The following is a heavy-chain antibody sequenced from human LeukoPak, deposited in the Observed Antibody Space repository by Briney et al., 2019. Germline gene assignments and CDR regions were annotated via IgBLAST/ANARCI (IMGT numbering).Heavy chain of an antibody. Sequence: SETLSLTCSVSGGSINSYYWSWIRQPPGKGLECIGYIHYTGSTNYNPSLKSRVTISVDTSKNQFSLKLSSVTAADTAVYYCARGLGATSGAFDIWGQGTMVTVSS. CDR2: IHYTGST. CDR3: ARGLGATSGAFDI. D-gene: IGHD1-26*01. CDR1: GGSINSYY. V-gene: IGHV4-59*12. J-gene: IGHJ3*02.